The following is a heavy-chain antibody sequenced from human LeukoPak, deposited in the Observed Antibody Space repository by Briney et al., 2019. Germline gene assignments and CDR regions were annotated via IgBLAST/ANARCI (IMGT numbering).Heavy chain of an antibody. J-gene: IGHJ3*01. Sequence: PGGSLRLSCAASGFIVSSSYMIWVRQAPRKGLEWVLVIRSGGSTVYADSVKGRFTISRDSSKNTLYLQLNSLRAEDTAVYYCAREGSGRTAYNDGLDVWGQGTMVTVSS. CDR1: GFIVSSSY. D-gene: IGHD3-10*01. V-gene: IGHV3-53*01. CDR3: AREGSGRTAYNDGLDV. CDR2: IRSGGST.